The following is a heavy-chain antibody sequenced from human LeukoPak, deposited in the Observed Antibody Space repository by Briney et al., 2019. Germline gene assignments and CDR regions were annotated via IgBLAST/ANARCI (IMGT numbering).Heavy chain of an antibody. Sequence: GASVKVSCKASGYTFTSYGISWVRQAPGQGLEWMGWISAYNGNTNYAQKLQGRVTMTTDTSTSTAYMELRSLRSDDTAVYYCARVSTLNDYYDSSGYYSFDYWGQGTLVTVSS. J-gene: IGHJ4*02. CDR1: GYTFTSYG. CDR3: ARVSTLNDYYDSSGYYSFDY. D-gene: IGHD3-22*01. V-gene: IGHV1-18*01. CDR2: ISAYNGNT.